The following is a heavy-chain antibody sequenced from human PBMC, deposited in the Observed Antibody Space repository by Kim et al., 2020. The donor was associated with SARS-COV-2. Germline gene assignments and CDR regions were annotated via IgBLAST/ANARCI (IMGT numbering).Heavy chain of an antibody. CDR2: IRSKAYGGTT. CDR1: GFTFGDYA. V-gene: IGHV3-49*03. CDR3: TRDGGTISYYGMDV. Sequence: GGSLRLSCTASGFTFGDYAMSWFRQAPGKGLEWVGFIRSKAYGGTTEYAASVKGRFTISRDDSKSIAYLQMNSLKTEDTAVYYCTRDGGTISYYGMDVWGQGTTVTVSS. D-gene: IGHD3-3*01. J-gene: IGHJ6*02.